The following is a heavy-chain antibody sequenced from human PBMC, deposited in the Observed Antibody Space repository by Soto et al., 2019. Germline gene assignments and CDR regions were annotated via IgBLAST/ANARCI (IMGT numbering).Heavy chain of an antibody. CDR1: GYTFTGYY. J-gene: IGHJ4*02. CDR3: VRDGGMATVPTLDFDY. Sequence: ASVKVSCKASGYTFTGYYIHWVRQAPGQGLEWMGWINPNSGDTNYAQKFQGWVTMTRDTSISTAYMELSRLRSDDTAVYYCVRDGGMATVPTLDFDYWGQGTLVTVSS. CDR2: INPNSGDT. D-gene: IGHD4-4*01. V-gene: IGHV1-2*04.